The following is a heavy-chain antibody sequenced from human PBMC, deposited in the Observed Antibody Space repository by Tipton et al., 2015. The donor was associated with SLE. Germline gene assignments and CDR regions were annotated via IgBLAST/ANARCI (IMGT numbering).Heavy chain of an antibody. CDR2: IFHSGTT. Sequence: TLSLTCTVSGDSITSITRTNWWSWVRQPPGKGLEWIGEIFHSGTTNYNPSLKSRVTMSVDKSKNQFSLKLTSVTAADTAVYYCARDPATAETRNYYDYWGQGTLVTVSS. CDR1: GDSITSITRTNW. J-gene: IGHJ4*02. CDR3: ARDPATAETRNYYDY. D-gene: IGHD1-7*01. V-gene: IGHV4-4*02.